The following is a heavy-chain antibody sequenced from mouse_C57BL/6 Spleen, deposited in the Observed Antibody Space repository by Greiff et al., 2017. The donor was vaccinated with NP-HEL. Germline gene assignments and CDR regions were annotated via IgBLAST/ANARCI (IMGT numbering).Heavy chain of an antibody. V-gene: IGHV1-52*01. CDR2: IDPSDSET. D-gene: IGHD5-5*01. J-gene: IGHJ2*01. CDR1: GYTFTSYW. CDR3: ARDYLGRVYFDY. Sequence: VQLQQPGAELVRPGSSVKLSCKASGYTFTSYWMHWVKQRPIQGLEWIGNIDPSDSETHYNQKFKDKATLTVDKSSSTAYMQLSSLTSEDSAVYYCARDYLGRVYFDYWGQGTTLTVSS.